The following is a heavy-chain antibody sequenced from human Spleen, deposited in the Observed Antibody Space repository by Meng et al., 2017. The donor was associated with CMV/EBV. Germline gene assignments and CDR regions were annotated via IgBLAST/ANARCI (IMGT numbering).Heavy chain of an antibody. CDR3: AKDSVDYYDSSGYYPYPKY. D-gene: IGHD3-22*01. Sequence: GESLKISCTASGFAFSGYGMHWVRQAPGKGLEWVAVIWYDGSNKYYADSVKGRFTISRDNSKNTLYLQMNSLRAEDTAVYYCAKDSVDYYDSSGYYPYPKYWGQGTLVTVSS. CDR1: GFAFSGYG. V-gene: IGHV3-30*02. CDR2: IWYDGSNK. J-gene: IGHJ4*02.